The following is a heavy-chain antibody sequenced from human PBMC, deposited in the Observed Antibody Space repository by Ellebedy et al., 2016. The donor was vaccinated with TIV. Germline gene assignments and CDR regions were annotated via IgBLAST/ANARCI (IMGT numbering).Heavy chain of an antibody. Sequence: GGSLRLSXAASGFTFSSYAMSWVRQAPGKGLEWVSAISGSGGSTYYADSVKGRFTISRDNSKNTLYLQMNSLRAEDTAVYYCARDRPLYNWNYFDYYYYYMDVWGKGTTVTVSS. J-gene: IGHJ6*03. D-gene: IGHD1-7*01. CDR3: ARDRPLYNWNYFDYYYYYMDV. V-gene: IGHV3-23*01. CDR1: GFTFSSYA. CDR2: ISGSGGST.